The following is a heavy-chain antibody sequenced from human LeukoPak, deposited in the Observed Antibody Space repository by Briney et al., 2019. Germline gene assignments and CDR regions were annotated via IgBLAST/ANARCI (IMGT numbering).Heavy chain of an antibody. Sequence: TLSLTCTVSGGSISSSSYYWSWIRQPAGKGLEWIGRIYTSGSTNYNPSLKSRVTISVDTSKNQFSLKLSSVTAADTAVYYCARDREYDFWSGYPDPGWFDPWGQGTLVTVSS. D-gene: IGHD3-3*01. CDR1: GGSISSSSYY. CDR2: IYTSGST. V-gene: IGHV4-61*02. CDR3: ARDREYDFWSGYPDPGWFDP. J-gene: IGHJ5*02.